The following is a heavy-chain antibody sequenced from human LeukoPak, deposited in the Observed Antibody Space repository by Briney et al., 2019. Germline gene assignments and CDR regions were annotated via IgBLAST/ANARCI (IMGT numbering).Heavy chain of an antibody. D-gene: IGHD5-18*01. CDR1: GGSISSSSYY. V-gene: IGHV4-39*07. CDR2: IYYSGST. J-gene: IGHJ5*02. Sequence: PSETLSLTCTVSGGSISSSSYYWGWIRQPPGKGLEWIGSIYYSGSTYYNPSLKSRVTISVDTSKNQFSLKLSSVTAADAAVYYCAREVKGYSYGFAWFDPWGQGTLVTVSS. CDR3: AREVKGYSYGFAWFDP.